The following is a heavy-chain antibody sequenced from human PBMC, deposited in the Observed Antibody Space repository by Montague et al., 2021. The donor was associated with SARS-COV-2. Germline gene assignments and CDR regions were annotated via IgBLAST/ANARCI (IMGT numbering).Heavy chain of an antibody. CDR3: AKSPTLLPTDWFDP. CDR2: ISASGSHT. CDR1: GFTFSNYG. D-gene: IGHD2-15*01. J-gene: IGHJ5*02. V-gene: IGHV3-23*01. Sequence: SLRLSCAASGFTFSNYGVNWVRQAPGKGLQWVSGISASGSHTYYAESVKGRFTISRDNSKNLLYLQMNSLRADDTAKYYCAKSPTLLPTDWFDPWGQGTLVTVSS.